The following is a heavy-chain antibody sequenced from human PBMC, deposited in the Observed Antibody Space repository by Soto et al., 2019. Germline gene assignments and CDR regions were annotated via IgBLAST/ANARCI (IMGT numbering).Heavy chain of an antibody. D-gene: IGHD6-19*01. J-gene: IGHJ4*02. V-gene: IGHV3-33*01. CDR2: IWYDGSNK. Sequence: QVQLVESGGGVVQPGRSLRLSCAASGFTFSSYGMHWVRQAPGKGLEWVAVIWYDGSNKYYADSVKGRFTISRDNSKNTRYLQMNSLRAEDTAVYYCARDIGVAVAGTNYWGQGTLVTVSS. CDR1: GFTFSSYG. CDR3: ARDIGVAVAGTNY.